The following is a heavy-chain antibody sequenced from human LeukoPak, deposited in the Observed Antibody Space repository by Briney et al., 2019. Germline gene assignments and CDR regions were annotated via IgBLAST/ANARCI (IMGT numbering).Heavy chain of an antibody. CDR2: ISDGGSDT. CDR1: GFTFSTYA. D-gene: IGHD6-19*01. V-gene: IGHV3-23*01. Sequence: GGSLRLSCAASGFTFSTYAMSWVRQAPGKGLDWVSTISDGGSDTHYADSVKGRFTISRDNSKNTVYLQINSLRAEDTAVYYCARSRGAGPGAYFDYWGQGTLVTVTS. J-gene: IGHJ4*02. CDR3: ARSRGAGPGAYFDY.